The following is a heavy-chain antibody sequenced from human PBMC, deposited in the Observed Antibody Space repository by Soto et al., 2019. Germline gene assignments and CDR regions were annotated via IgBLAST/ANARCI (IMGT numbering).Heavy chain of an antibody. CDR2: IAYDGSRA. CDR1: GFTFNHSG. V-gene: IGHV3-30*03. CDR3: AGDRKLFY. J-gene: IGHJ4*02. D-gene: IGHD6-6*01. Sequence: QVQLVESGGAVVQPGRSLRLSCAASGFTFNHSGMHWVRQAPGKGLEWMAVIAYDGSRAYYADSVEGRFIISRDNSKKTVYLQLSSLRPEDTAVYYCAGDRKLFYWGRGTLVTVSS.